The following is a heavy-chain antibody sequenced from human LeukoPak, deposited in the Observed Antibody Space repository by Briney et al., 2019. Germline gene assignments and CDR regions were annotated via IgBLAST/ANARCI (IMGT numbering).Heavy chain of an antibody. V-gene: IGHV1-8*01. CDR1: GYLLISYD. J-gene: IGHJ6*01. D-gene: IGHD1-26*01. CDR3: VRVQSGSYARYGMDV. CDR2: MNPNSGHT. Sequence: GASVKVSCKASGYLLISYDINWVRQATGQGREWMGWMNPNSGHTGYAQKFQGRVTMTRDTSISTAYMELSSLRSEDTAVYYCVRVQSGSYARYGMDVWGQGTTVTVSS.